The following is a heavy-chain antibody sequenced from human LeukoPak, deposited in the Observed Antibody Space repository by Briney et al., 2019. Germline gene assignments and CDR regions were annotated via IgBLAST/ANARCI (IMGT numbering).Heavy chain of an antibody. V-gene: IGHV3-74*01. Sequence: RGSLRLSCAASGFTFSSYWMHWVRQAPGKGLVWVSRINSDGSSTSYADSVKGRFTISRDNAKNTLYLQMNSLRAGDTAVYYCAKDSYYGDYVGFDYWGQGTLVTVSS. D-gene: IGHD4-17*01. CDR2: INSDGSST. CDR1: GFTFSSYW. CDR3: AKDSYYGDYVGFDY. J-gene: IGHJ4*02.